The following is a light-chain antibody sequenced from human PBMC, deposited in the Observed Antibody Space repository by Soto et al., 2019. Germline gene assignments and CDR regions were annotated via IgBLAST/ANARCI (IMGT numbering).Light chain of an antibody. V-gene: IGKV1-5*03. Sequence: DIQMTQSPYTLSGSVGDRVTITCRASQTISSWLAWYQQKPGKAPKLLIYKASTLKSGVPSRFSGSGSGTECTLTISSLQPDDFATYYCQHYNSYSEAFGQGTKVELK. CDR1: QTISSW. CDR2: KAS. J-gene: IGKJ1*01. CDR3: QHYNSYSEA.